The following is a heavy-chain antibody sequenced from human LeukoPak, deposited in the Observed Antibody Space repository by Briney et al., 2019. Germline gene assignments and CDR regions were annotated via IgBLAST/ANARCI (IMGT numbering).Heavy chain of an antibody. J-gene: IGHJ4*02. CDR3: ARGSDYDFWSGYWGSIDY. CDR2: INPNSGGT. D-gene: IGHD3-3*01. Sequence: ASVKVSCKASGYTFTGYYMHWVRQAPGQGLEWMGWINPNSGGTNYAQKFQGRVTMTRDTSISTAYMELSRLRSDDTAVYYCARGSDYDFWSGYWGSIDYWGQGTLVTVSS. CDR1: GYTFTGYY. V-gene: IGHV1-2*02.